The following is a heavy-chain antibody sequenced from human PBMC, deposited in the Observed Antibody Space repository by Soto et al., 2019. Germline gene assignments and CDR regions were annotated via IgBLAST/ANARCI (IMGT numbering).Heavy chain of an antibody. V-gene: IGHV4-30-4*01. D-gene: IGHD3-10*01. Sequence: SETLSLTCTVSGGSISSGDYYWSWIRQPPGKGLEWIGYIYYSGSAYYNPSLKSRVTISVDTSKNQFSLKLSSVTAADTAVYYCARARVSYYYYYGMDVWGQGTTVTVSS. CDR3: ARARVSYYYYYGMDV. J-gene: IGHJ6*02. CDR1: GGSISSGDYY. CDR2: IYYSGSA.